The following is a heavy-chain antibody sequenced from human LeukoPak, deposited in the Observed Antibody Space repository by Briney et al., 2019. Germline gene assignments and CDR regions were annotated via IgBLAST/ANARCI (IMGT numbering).Heavy chain of an antibody. CDR1: GFTFSDYY. J-gene: IGHJ4*02. D-gene: IGHD6-19*01. V-gene: IGHV3-11*06. Sequence: PGGSLRLSCAASGFTFSDYYMSWIRQAPGKGLEWVSYISSSSSYTNYADSVKGRFTISRDNAKNSLYLQMNSLRAEDTAVYYCARDKPWDVPQYSSGWFHDYWGQGTLVTVSS. CDR3: ARDKPWDVPQYSSGWFHDY. CDR2: ISSSSSYT.